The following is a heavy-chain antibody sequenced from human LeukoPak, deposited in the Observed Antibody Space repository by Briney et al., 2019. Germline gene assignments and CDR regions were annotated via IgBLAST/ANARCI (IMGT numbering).Heavy chain of an antibody. CDR1: GFTFSSYE. J-gene: IGHJ6*02. D-gene: IGHD6-6*01. V-gene: IGHV3-48*03. CDR2: ISRGGSSI. CDR3: ARQVLQYSSSPYGMDV. Sequence: GGSLRLSCAASGFTFSSYEMNWVRQAPGKGLEWVSYISRGGSSIYYTDSVKGRFTISRDNAKNSLHLQMNSLRAEDTAVYYCARQVLQYSSSPYGMDVWGHGTTVTVSS.